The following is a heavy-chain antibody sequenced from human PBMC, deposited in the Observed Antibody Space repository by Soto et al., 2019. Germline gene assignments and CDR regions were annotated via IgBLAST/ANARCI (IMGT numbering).Heavy chain of an antibody. CDR3: ARGVTAGVDY. D-gene: IGHD1-26*01. CDR1: GYSFTSLD. CDR2: MPHSSGRT. V-gene: IGHV1-8*01. Sequence: QVQLVQSGAEVREPGASVKVSCKASGYSFTSLDINWVRQTTGQGLEWMGWMPHSSGRTGYAQKFQGRVTMTRDTSINTAYMELSSLTSDDKAFYYCARGVTAGVDYWGQGTLVTVSS. J-gene: IGHJ4*02.